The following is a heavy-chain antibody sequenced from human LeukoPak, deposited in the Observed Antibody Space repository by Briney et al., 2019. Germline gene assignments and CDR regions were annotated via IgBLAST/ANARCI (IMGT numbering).Heavy chain of an antibody. Sequence: ASETLSLTCAVYGGSFSGYYSSWIRQPPGKGLEWIGEINHSGSTNYNPSLKSRVTMSADTTKKKFSLKLNSVTAADTTVYYFARCNYVWGSYRPRQSDAFDIWGQGKMVTVSS. CDR3: ARCNYVWGSYRPRQSDAFDI. CDR2: INHSGST. J-gene: IGHJ3*02. V-gene: IGHV4-34*01. D-gene: IGHD3-16*02. CDR1: GGSFSGYY.